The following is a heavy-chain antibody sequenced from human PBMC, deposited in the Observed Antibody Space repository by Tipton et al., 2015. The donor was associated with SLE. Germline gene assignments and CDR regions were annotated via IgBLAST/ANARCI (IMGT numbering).Heavy chain of an antibody. CDR1: GFKFGVYL. CDR2: TNQDGTIR. V-gene: IGHV3-74*01. D-gene: IGHD2-15*01. J-gene: IGHJ4*02. Sequence: SLRLSCVASGFKFGVYLIHWVRPAPGKGLVWISRTNQDGTIRSYWDSVKGRFIISRDNSKSTLYLQMNNVRVEDTALYYCTRGIDPGSSRISDYWGQGTMVSVSS. CDR3: TRGIDPGSSRISDY.